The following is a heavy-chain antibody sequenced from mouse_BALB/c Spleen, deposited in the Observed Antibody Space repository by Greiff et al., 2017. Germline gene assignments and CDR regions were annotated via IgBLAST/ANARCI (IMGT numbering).Heavy chain of an antibody. J-gene: IGHJ4*01. CDR3: ARKWYYAMDY. CDR2: INPSNGRT. Sequence: QVQLQQSGAELVKPGASVKLSCKASGYTFTSYWMHWVKQRPGQGLEWIGEINPSNGRTNYNEKFKSKATLTVDKSSSTAYMQLSSLTSEDSAVYYCARKWYYAMDYWGQGTSVTVSS. V-gene: IGHV1S81*02. CDR1: GYTFTSYW.